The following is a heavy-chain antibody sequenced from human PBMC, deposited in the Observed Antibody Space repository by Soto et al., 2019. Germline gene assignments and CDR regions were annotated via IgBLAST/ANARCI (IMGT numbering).Heavy chain of an antibody. CDR3: ARGPPIGGSSRDYYYYGMDV. CDR1: GITLSSYG. Sequence: PGGSLRLSCAASGITLSSYGMHWVRQAPGKGLEWVAVIWYDGSNKYYADSVKGRFTISRDNSKNTLYLQMNSLRAEDTAVYYCARGPPIGGSSRDYYYYGMDVWGQGTTVTVSS. CDR2: IWYDGSNK. V-gene: IGHV3-33*01. J-gene: IGHJ6*02. D-gene: IGHD5-12*01.